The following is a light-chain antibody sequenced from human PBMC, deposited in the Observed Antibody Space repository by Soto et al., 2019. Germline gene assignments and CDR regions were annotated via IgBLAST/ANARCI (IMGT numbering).Light chain of an antibody. CDR1: SSDVGGYNY. CDR2: EVT. J-gene: IGLJ1*01. CDR3: SSHTSSNTRV. V-gene: IGLV2-14*01. Sequence: QSVLTQPASVSGSPGQSITISCTGTSSDVGGYNYVSWYQQHPGKAPNLIIYEVTNRPSGISYRFSGSKSGNPASLTISGLQAEDEADYYCSSHTSSNTRVFGTGTKLTVL.